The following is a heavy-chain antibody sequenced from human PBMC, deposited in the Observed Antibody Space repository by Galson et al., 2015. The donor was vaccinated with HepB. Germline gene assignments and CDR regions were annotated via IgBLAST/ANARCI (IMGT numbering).Heavy chain of an antibody. J-gene: IGHJ6*02. CDR2: VTGSGDRT. CDR3: AKGAYLSSAYLYGMDL. Sequence: SLRLSCAASGFRFNSYAMTWVRQAPGKGLEWVSGVTGSGDRTYYADFVKDRFTISRDNSKNNLYLQVNSLRVEDTALYYCAKGAYLSSAYLYGMDLWCHGTTVIVS. CDR1: GFRFNSYA. V-gene: IGHV3-23*01. D-gene: IGHD6-6*01.